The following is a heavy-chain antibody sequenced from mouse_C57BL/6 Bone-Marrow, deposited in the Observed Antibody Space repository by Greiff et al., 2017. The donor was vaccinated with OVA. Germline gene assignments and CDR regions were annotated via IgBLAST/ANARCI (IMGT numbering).Heavy chain of an antibody. CDR3: TTLGSAY. J-gene: IGHJ2*01. Sequence: EVQVVESGAELVRPGASVKLSCTASGFNIKDDYMHWVKQRPEQGLEWIGWIDPENGDTEYASKFQGKATITADTSSNTAYLQLSSLTSEDTAVYYCTTLGSAYWGQGTTLTVSS. CDR1: GFNIKDDY. CDR2: IDPENGDT. V-gene: IGHV14-4*01.